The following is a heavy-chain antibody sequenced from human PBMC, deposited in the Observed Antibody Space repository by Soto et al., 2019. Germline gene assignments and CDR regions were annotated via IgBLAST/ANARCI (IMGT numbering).Heavy chain of an antibody. CDR2: IRQDGREE. V-gene: IGHV3-7*01. D-gene: IGHD1-1*01. CDR1: GFTFSSQW. CDR3: AKSEGYSFDI. J-gene: IGHJ3*02. Sequence: QLVESGGGLVQPGGSLRLSCAASGFTFSSQWMTWVRQAPGKGLEWVANIRQDGREEHYLDSVKGRFTLSRDNAQNALYLQMNGLRVEDTAVYYCAKSEGYSFDIRGQGTLVTVSS.